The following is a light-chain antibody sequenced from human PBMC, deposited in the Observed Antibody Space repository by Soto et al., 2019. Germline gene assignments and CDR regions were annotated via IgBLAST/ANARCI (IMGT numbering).Light chain of an antibody. CDR1: QSVGSN. CDR3: QQYNNWPRT. V-gene: IGKV3-15*01. J-gene: IGKJ1*01. CDR2: GAS. Sequence: EIVLTQSPATLSLSPGERSTLSCRTCQSVGSNLAWYQQTPGQAPRLLIYGASTRATGIPARFSGSESGADFTLTISSLQSEDFAVYYCQQYNNWPRTCGQGTKVDI.